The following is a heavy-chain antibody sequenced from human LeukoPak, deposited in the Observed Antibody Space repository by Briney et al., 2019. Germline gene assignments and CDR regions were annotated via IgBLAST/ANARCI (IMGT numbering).Heavy chain of an antibody. CDR2: IKSKTDAEIT. D-gene: IGHD3-22*01. J-gene: IGHJ4*02. V-gene: IGHV3-15*01. CDR3: LGGDNSGYSIDY. Sequence: PGGSLRLSCAASGFTFSNAWMTWVRQAPGKGLEWVGRIKSKTDAEITDYAAPVKGRFTISRDDSENTLYLQMNSLKTEDTAVYYFLGGDNSGYSIDYWGQGVLVTVSS. CDR1: GFTFSNAW.